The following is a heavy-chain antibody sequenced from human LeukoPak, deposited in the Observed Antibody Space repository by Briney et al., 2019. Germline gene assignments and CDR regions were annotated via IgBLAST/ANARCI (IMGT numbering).Heavy chain of an antibody. V-gene: IGHV5-51*01. J-gene: IGHJ4*02. CDR2: IYPGDSDT. CDR3: ASLYDSSGYYLNY. D-gene: IGHD3-22*01. Sequence: GESLKISCRVSGYFFSTSWIGWVRQMPGKGLEWMGIIYPGDSDTRYSPSFQGQVTISADQSISTAYLQWSSLKASDTAMYYCASLYDSSGYYLNYWGQGTLVTVSS. CDR1: GYFFSTSW.